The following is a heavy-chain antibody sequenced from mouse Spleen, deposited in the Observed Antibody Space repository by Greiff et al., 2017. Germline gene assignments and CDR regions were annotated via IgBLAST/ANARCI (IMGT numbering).Heavy chain of an antibody. Sequence: QVHVKQSGPGLVQPSQSLSITCTVSGFSLTSYGVHWVRQSPGKGLEWLGVIWRGGSTDYNAAFMSRLSITKDNSKSQVFFKMNSLQADDTAIYYCATLTTVVAGGFDYWGQGTTLTVSS. D-gene: IGHD1-1*01. CDR1: GFSLTSYG. V-gene: IGHV2-5*01. CDR3: ATLTTVVAGGFDY. J-gene: IGHJ2*01. CDR2: IWRGGST.